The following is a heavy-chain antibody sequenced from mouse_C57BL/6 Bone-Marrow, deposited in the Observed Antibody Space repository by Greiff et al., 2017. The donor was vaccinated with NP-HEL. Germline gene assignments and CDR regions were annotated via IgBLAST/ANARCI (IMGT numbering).Heavy chain of an antibody. CDR3: AREGYSNVAY. V-gene: IGHV1-26*01. Sequence: VQLQQSGPELVKPGASVKISCKASGYTFTDYYMNWVKQSHGKSLEWIGDINPKNGGTSYNQKFKGKATLTVDKSSSTAYMELRSLTSEDSAVYYCAREGYSNVAYWGQGTLVTVSA. J-gene: IGHJ3*01. D-gene: IGHD2-5*01. CDR2: INPKNGGT. CDR1: GYTFTDYY.